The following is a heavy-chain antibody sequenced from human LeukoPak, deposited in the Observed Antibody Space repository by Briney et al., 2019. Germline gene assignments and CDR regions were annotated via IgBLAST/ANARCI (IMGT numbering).Heavy chain of an antibody. Sequence: KAGGSLRLSCAASGFIFSSYSMNWVRQAPGKGLEWVSSISSSSSYIYYADSVKGRFTISRDNTKNSMYLQMDSLTVEDTALYFCTRDLPATISLGDDYWGPGILVTVSS. J-gene: IGHJ4*02. CDR2: ISSSSSYI. D-gene: IGHD5-12*01. CDR3: TRDLPATISLGDDY. V-gene: IGHV3-21*01. CDR1: GFIFSSYS.